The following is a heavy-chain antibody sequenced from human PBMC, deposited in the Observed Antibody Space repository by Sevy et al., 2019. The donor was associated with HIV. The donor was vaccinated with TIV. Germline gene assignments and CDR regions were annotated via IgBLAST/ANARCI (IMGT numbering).Heavy chain of an antibody. CDR2: ISSSSSYI. CDR1: GFTFSSYS. J-gene: IGHJ4*02. V-gene: IGHV3-21*01. D-gene: IGHD2-15*01. Sequence: GGSLRPSCAASGFTFSSYSMNWVRQAPGKGLEWVSSISSSSSYIYYADSVKGRFTISRDNAKNSLYLQMNSLRAEDTAVYYCARAIVVVVAADYFDYWGQGTLVTVSS. CDR3: ARAIVVVVAADYFDY.